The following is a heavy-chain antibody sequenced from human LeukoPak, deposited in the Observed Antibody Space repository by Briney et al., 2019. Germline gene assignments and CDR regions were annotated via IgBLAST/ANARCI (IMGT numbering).Heavy chain of an antibody. CDR3: ARAGTFIGPVPDAFDI. Sequence: SETLSLTCTVSGGSISSSSYYWGWLRQPPGKGLEGIGSIYYSGSTYYNPSLKSRVTISVDTSKNQFSLKLSSVTAADTAVYYCARAGTFIGPVPDAFDIWGQGTMVTVSS. V-gene: IGHV4-39*07. J-gene: IGHJ3*02. CDR1: GGSISSSSYY. D-gene: IGHD3-16*02. CDR2: IYYSGST.